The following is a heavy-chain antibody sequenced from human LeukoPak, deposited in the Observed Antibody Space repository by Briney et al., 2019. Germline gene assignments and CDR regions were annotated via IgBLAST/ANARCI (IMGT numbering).Heavy chain of an antibody. CDR2: FHCSGKN. V-gene: IGHV4-39*01. CDR3: ATFFWSNSTAFDY. D-gene: IGHD3-3*01. J-gene: IGHJ4*02. Sequence: SETLSLTGTVSGGSMSSSGYCWRWVRQPPGEGLEWIGNFHCSGKNYYNPSLNSRVTIFVDTSKTQFSLKLTSVPAAAPAVYYRATFFWSNSTAFDYWGPGNPVTVSS. CDR1: GGSMSSSGYC.